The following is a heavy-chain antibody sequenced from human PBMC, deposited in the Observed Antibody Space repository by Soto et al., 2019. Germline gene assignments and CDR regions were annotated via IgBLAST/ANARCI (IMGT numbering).Heavy chain of an antibody. CDR3: ARAFVAVAGTDRQYYNWFDP. D-gene: IGHD6-19*01. CDR1: GGSISSYY. V-gene: IGHV4-59*01. Sequence: QVQLQESGPGLVKPSETLSLTCTVSGGSISSYYWSWIRQPPGKGLEWIGYIYYSGSTNYNPSLKSRVTISVDTSKNQFSLKLSSVTAADTAVYYCARAFVAVAGTDRQYYNWFDPWGQGTLVTVSS. CDR2: IYYSGST. J-gene: IGHJ5*02.